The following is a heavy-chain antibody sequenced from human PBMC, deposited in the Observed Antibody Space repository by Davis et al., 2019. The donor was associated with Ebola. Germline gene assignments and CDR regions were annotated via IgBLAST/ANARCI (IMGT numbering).Heavy chain of an antibody. V-gene: IGHV4-34*01. CDR2: INHSGST. Sequence: GSLRLSCAASGFTFSSYAMHWVRQPPGKGLEWIGEINHSGSTNYNPSLKSRVTISVDTSKNQFSLKLSSVTAADTAVYYCARGLGLRCSSTSCSTLGMDVWSQGTTVTVSS. J-gene: IGHJ6*02. CDR3: ARGLGLRCSSTSCSTLGMDV. D-gene: IGHD2-2*01. CDR1: GFTFSSYA.